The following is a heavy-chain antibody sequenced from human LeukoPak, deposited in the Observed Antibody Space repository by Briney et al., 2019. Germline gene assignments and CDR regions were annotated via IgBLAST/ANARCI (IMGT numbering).Heavy chain of an antibody. CDR3: ARVYDYVWGSYRSIAWSGSDAFDI. CDR1: GGSISSYY. V-gene: IGHV4-4*07. D-gene: IGHD3-16*02. Sequence: SETLSLTCTVSGGSISSYYWSWIRQPAGKGLEWIGRIYTSGSTNYNPSLKSRVTMSVDTSKNQFSLKLSSVTAADTAVYYCARVYDYVWGSYRSIAWSGSDAFDIWGQGTMVTVSS. J-gene: IGHJ3*02. CDR2: IYTSGST.